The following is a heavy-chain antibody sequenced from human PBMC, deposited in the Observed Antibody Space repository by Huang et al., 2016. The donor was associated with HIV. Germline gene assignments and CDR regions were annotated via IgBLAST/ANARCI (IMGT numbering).Heavy chain of an antibody. J-gene: IGHJ6*02. CDR1: GYGFATYW. V-gene: IGHV5-51*01. D-gene: IGHD5-18*01. CDR2: SLPDDSDT. Sequence: EGQLVQSGAEVKMPGESLKISCQGSGYGFATYWSGRGRQMPVKGLEGRGVSLPDDSDTRDSPSFQGQVTISADKSISTAYLQWSSLKASDTAMYYCARLDTARNYYYYGLDVWGQGTTVTVSS. CDR3: ARLDTARNYYYYGLDV.